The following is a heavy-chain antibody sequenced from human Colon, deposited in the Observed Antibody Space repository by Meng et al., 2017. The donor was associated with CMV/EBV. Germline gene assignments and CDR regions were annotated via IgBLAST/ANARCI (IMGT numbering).Heavy chain of an antibody. D-gene: IGHD3-3*01. CDR1: GYTFTGFY. CDR2: INPKSGDT. Sequence: QVQLGQAGAEVEKPGASVKVSCKASGYTFTGFYIQWVRQAPGQGLEWMGWINPKSGDTIYEQKFQGRVTMTRDTSISTVYMDLNSLRSDDTAVYFCARDLWSGSSDYFDYWGQGTLVTVSS. CDR3: ARDLWSGSSDYFDY. J-gene: IGHJ4*02. V-gene: IGHV1-2*02.